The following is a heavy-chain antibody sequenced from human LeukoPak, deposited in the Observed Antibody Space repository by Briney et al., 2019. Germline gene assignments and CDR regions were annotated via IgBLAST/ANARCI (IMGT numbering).Heavy chain of an antibody. D-gene: IGHD2-8*01. J-gene: IGHJ4*02. CDR1: GYTFTSYG. V-gene: IGHV1-18*01. Sequence: ASVTVSCKASGYTFTSYGISSVRQAPGQGLEWMGWISAYNGNTNYAQKLQGRVTMTTDTSTSTAYMELRSLRSDDTAVYYCARVPLMEATGDYWGQGTLVTVSS. CDR3: ARVPLMEATGDY. CDR2: ISAYNGNT.